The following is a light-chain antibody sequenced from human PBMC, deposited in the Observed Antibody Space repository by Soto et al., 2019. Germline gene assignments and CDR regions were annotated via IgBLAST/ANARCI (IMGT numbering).Light chain of an antibody. CDR1: QSVSSSY. CDR3: QQYGSAQVT. J-gene: IGKJ4*01. Sequence: EIVLTQSPGTLSLSPGERATLSCRASQSVSSSYLAWYQQKPGQAPRLLIYGASSRATGIPDRFSGSGSGTDFTLNISRVEPEDFAVYYCQQYGSAQVTFGGGTKVEIK. CDR2: GAS. V-gene: IGKV3-20*01.